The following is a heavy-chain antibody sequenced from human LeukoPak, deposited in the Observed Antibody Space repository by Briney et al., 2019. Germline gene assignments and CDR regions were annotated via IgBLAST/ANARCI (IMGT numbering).Heavy chain of an antibody. Sequence: GGSLRLSCAASGFTFSSYWMNWARQAPGKGLEWVASINHNGNVNYYVDSVKGRFTISRDNAKNSLYLQMSNLRAEDTAVYYCARDADSSSSWDSHGMDVWGQGTTVTVSS. CDR1: GFTFSSYW. J-gene: IGHJ6*02. CDR2: INHNGNVN. V-gene: IGHV3-7*03. D-gene: IGHD6-6*01. CDR3: ARDADSSSSWDSHGMDV.